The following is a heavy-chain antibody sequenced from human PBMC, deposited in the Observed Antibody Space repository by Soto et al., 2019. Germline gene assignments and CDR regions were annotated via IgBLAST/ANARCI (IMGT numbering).Heavy chain of an antibody. CDR3: ARRGGEYSSSEQWDWFDP. V-gene: IGHV5-51*01. CDR2: IYPGDSDT. Sequence: PGESLKISCKGSGYSFTSYWIGWVRQMPGKGLEWMGIIYPGDSDTRYSPSFQGQVTISADKSISTAYLQWSSLKASDTTMYYCARRGGEYSSSEQWDWFDPWGQGTLVAVPS. J-gene: IGHJ5*02. D-gene: IGHD6-13*01. CDR1: GYSFTSYW.